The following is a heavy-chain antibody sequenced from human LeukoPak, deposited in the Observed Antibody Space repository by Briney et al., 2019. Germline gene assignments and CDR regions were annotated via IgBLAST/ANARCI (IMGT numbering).Heavy chain of an antibody. Sequence: GGSLRLSCAASGFTVSSNYMSWVRQAPGKGLEWVPVIYSGGSTYYADSVKGRFTISRDNSKNTLYLQMNSLRAEDTAVYYCARDRSSGWYDFDYWGQGTLVTVSS. CDR2: IYSGGST. D-gene: IGHD6-19*01. CDR3: ARDRSSGWYDFDY. J-gene: IGHJ4*02. CDR1: GFTVSSNY. V-gene: IGHV3-66*02.